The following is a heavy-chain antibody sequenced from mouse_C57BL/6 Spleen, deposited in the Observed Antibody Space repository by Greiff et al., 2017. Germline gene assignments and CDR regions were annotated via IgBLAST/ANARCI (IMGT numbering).Heavy chain of an antibody. J-gene: IGHJ4*01. D-gene: IGHD6-5*01. Sequence: EVQLQQSGPVLVKPGPSVKISCKASGFTFTDYYMHWVKQSHGKSLEWIGLVYPYNGGTSYNQKFKGKATLTVDTSSRTAYMELNRLASEASAVYDCARAYGYDAMDYWGQGTSVTVSS. V-gene: IGHV1-36*01. CDR1: GFTFTDYY. CDR3: ARAYGYDAMDY. CDR2: VYPYNGGT.